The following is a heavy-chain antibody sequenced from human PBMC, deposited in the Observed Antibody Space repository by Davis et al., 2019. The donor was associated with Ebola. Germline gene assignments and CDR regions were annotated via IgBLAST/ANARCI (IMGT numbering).Heavy chain of an antibody. CDR1: GFTFSGSA. D-gene: IGHD4-17*01. V-gene: IGHV3-73*01. J-gene: IGHJ4*02. CDR2: IRSKANSYAI. Sequence: PGGSLRLSCAASGFTFSGSAMHWVRQASGKGLEWVGRIRSKANSYAIAYAASVKGRFTISRDDSKNTAYLQMNSLKTEDTAVYYCTTTTVTTDYWGQGTLVTVSS. CDR3: TTTTVTTDY.